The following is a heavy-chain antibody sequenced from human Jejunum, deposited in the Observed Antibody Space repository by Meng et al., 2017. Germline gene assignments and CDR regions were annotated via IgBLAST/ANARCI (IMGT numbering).Heavy chain of an antibody. J-gene: IGHJ4*02. CDR1: GFTFDAYA. D-gene: IGHD3-22*01. CDR3: ARAYYLGSSCYYSDY. V-gene: IGHV3-23*01. Sequence: GESLKISCAVSGFTFDAYALSWVRQAPGKGLEWVSGVSGSGGSAYYADAVEGRFTISRDNAKKTVYLQMNSLRGDDPAVYCCARAYYLGSSCYYSDYWGQGTLVTVSS. CDR2: VSGSGGSA.